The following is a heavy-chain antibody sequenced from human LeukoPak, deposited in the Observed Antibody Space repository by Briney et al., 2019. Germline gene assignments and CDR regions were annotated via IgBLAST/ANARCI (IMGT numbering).Heavy chain of an antibody. CDR2: INPNSGGT. J-gene: IGHJ5*02. V-gene: IGHV1-2*02. Sequence: ASVKVSCKASGYTFTGYYMHWVRQAPGQGLEWMGWINPNSGGTNYAQKFQGRVTMTRDTSINTVYMELNRLRSDDTAVYYCARDIGDNWKDVWFDPRGQGTLVTVSS. D-gene: IGHD1-1*01. CDR3: ARDIGDNWKDVWFDP. CDR1: GYTFTGYY.